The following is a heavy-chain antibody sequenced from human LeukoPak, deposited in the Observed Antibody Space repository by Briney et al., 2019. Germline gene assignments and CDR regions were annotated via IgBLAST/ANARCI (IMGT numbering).Heavy chain of an antibody. J-gene: IGHJ4*02. CDR2: ISSSSSYI. CDR1: GFTFSSYS. D-gene: IGHD2-2*01. CDR3: AKGRGVVVPEGYDY. Sequence: GGSLRLSCAASGFTFSSYSMNWVRQAPGKGLEWVSSISSSSSYIYYADSVKGRFTISRDNSKNTLYLQTNSLRAEDTAVYYCAKGRGVVVPEGYDYWGQGTLVTVSS. V-gene: IGHV3-21*04.